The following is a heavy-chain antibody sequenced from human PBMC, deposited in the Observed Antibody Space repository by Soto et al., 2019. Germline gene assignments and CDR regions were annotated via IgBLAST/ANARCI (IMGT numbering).Heavy chain of an antibody. CDR1: GFTFTRCS. V-gene: IGHV3-21*06. Sequence: LRLSCAASGFTFTRCSMNWVRQAPGKGLEWVSSISSTTNYIYYGDSMKGRFTISRDNAKNSLYLEMNSLRAEDTAVYYCARESEDLTSNFDYWGQGTLVTGSS. J-gene: IGHJ4*02. CDR3: ARESEDLTSNFDY. CDR2: ISSTTNYI.